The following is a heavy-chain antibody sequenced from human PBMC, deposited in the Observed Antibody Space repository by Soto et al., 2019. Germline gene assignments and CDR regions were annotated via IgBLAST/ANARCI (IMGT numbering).Heavy chain of an antibody. V-gene: IGHV1-8*02. D-gene: IGHD3-16*01. Sequence: ASVKVSCKASGYTFTSYGINWVRQATGQGLEWMGWMNPNSGNTGYAQKFQGRVTMTRNTSISTAYMELSSLRSEDTAVYYCAGGGRFGAASATYYSTVRYFGAQGTTVTV. CDR3: AGGGRFGAASATYYSTVRYF. J-gene: IGHJ6*02. CDR2: MNPNSGNT. CDR1: GYTFTSYG.